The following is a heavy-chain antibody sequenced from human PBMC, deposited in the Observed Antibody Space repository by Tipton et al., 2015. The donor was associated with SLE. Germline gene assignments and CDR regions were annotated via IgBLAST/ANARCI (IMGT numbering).Heavy chain of an antibody. CDR2: IYYSGIS. J-gene: IGHJ3*02. Sequence: TLSLTCTVSGGSMSRSAYYWSWIRQPPGKALEWIGYIYYSGISNYNPPLKSRVSVSIDTSKNHFSLKLSSVTAADTAVYFCARARGYWFEAFDIWGQGTMVTVSS. V-gene: IGHV4-61*03. D-gene: IGHD3-10*01. CDR3: ARARGYWFEAFDI. CDR1: GGSMSRSAYY.